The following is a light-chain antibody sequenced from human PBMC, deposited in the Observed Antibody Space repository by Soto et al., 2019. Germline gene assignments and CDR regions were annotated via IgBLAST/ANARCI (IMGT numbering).Light chain of an antibody. Sequence: DIVMTQSPDSLAVSLGERATINCKSSQSLLANCNNKNGLAWYQHKPGQPRKMLILWASTRESGVPDRFSGGGSGTDFTLTISSLQAEDAGVYYCQQFFSPPFPFGEGTKLEIK. CDR3: QQFFSPPFP. CDR2: WAS. J-gene: IGKJ2*01. V-gene: IGKV4-1*01. CDR1: QSLLANCNNKNG.